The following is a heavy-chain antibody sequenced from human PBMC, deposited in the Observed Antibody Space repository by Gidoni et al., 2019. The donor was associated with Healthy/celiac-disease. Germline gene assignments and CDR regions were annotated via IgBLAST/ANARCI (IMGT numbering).Heavy chain of an antibody. CDR2: IRSKAYGGKT. Sequence: EVQLVESGGGLVKPGRSLRLSCTASGFTFGDYAMSWFRQAPGTGLEWVGFIRSKAYGGKTEYAASVKCRFTISRDDSKSIAYLQMNSLKTEDTAVYYCTYHGSGSYYIDDAFDIWGQGTMVTVSS. V-gene: IGHV3-49*05. CDR1: GFTFGDYA. D-gene: IGHD3-10*01. CDR3: TYHGSGSYYIDDAFDI. J-gene: IGHJ3*02.